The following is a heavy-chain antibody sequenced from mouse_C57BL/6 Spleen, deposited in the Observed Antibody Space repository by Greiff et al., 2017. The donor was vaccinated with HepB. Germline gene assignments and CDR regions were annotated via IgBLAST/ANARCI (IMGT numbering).Heavy chain of an antibody. J-gene: IGHJ1*03. CDR1: GYTFTDYY. Sequence: EVQLQQSGPELVKPGASVKISCKASGYTFTDYYMNWVKQSHGKSLEWIGDINPNNGGTSYNQKFKGKATLTVDKSSSTAYMELRSLTSEDSAVYYCASPYYYSSTSRYFDVWGTGTTVTVSS. CDR2: INPNNGGT. D-gene: IGHD1-1*01. V-gene: IGHV1-26*01. CDR3: ASPYYYSSTSRYFDV.